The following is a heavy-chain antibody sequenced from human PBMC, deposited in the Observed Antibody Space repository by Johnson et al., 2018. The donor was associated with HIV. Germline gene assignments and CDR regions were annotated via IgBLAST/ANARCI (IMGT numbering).Heavy chain of an antibody. V-gene: IGHV3-30*04. Sequence: QVQLVESGGGVVQPGRSLRLSCAASGFTFRSYAMHWVRQAPGKGLEWVAVISYDGSNKYYADSVKGRFTISRDNSKNTLYLQMNSLRAEDTAVYYCARDLGPDGAFDSWGQGTMVTVSS. CDR3: ARDLGPDGAFDS. J-gene: IGHJ3*02. CDR2: ISYDGSNK. D-gene: IGHD5-24*01. CDR1: GFTFRSYA.